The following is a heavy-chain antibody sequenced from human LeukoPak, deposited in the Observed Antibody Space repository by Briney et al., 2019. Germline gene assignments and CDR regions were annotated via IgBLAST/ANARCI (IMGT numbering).Heavy chain of an antibody. D-gene: IGHD3-3*01. CDR2: INHSGST. CDR3: ARGQLYHDFWSGYFEKVNWFDP. V-gene: IGHV4-34*01. J-gene: IGHJ5*02. CDR1: GGSFSGYY. Sequence: SETLSLTCAVYGGSFSGYYWSWIRQPPGKGLEWIGEINHSGSTNYNPSLKSRVTISVDTSKNQFSLKLSSVTAADTAVYYCARGQLYHDFWSGYFEKVNWFDPWGQGTLVTVSS.